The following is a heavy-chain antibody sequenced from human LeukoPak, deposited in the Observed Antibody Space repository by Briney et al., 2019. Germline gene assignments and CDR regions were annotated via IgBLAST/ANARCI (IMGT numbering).Heavy chain of an antibody. V-gene: IGHV3-9*01. Sequence: GGSLRLSCAASGFTFDDYAMPWVRQAPGKGLEWVSGISWNSGSIGYADSVKGRFTISRDNAKNSLYLQMNSLRAEDTALYYCAKDMYPWSGYAQNYFDYWGQGTLVTVSS. J-gene: IGHJ4*02. D-gene: IGHD3-3*01. CDR2: ISWNSGSI. CDR3: AKDMYPWSGYAQNYFDY. CDR1: GFTFDDYA.